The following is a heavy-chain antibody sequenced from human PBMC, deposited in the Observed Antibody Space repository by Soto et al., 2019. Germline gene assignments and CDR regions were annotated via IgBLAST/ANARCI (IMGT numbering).Heavy chain of an antibody. CDR3: ARDMGPTGFRAVYYMDV. J-gene: IGHJ6*03. V-gene: IGHV4-31*03. CDR2: IYYSGST. Sequence: TLSLTCTVSGGSISSAGYYWSWIRQHPGKGLEWIGYIYYSGSTYYNPSLKSRVTISVDTSKNQFSLKLSSVTAADTAVYYCARDMGPTGFRAVYYMDVWGKGTTVTVSS. CDR1: GGSISSAGYY. D-gene: IGHD1-26*01.